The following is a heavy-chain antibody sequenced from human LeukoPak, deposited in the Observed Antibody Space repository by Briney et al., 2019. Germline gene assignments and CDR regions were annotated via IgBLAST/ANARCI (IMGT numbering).Heavy chain of an antibody. Sequence: SETLSLTCTVSGGSISSYYWSWIRQPAGKGLEWIGRIYTSGSTNYNPSLKSRVTMSVDTSKNQFSLKLSSVTAADTAVYYCARDMSSSSWYQVFWFDPWGQGTLVTVSS. CDR1: GGSISSYY. V-gene: IGHV4-4*07. D-gene: IGHD6-13*01. CDR3: ARDMSSSSWYQVFWFDP. J-gene: IGHJ5*02. CDR2: IYTSGST.